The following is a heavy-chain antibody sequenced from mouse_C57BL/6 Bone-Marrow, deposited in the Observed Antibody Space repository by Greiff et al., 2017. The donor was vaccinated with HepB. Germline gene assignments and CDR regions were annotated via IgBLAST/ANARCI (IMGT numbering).Heavy chain of an antibody. CDR1: GYTFTGYW. D-gene: IGHD1-1*01. Sequence: QVQLQQSGAELMKPGASVKLSCKATGYTFTGYWIEWVKQRPGHGLEWIGEILPGSGSTNYNEKFKGKATFTADTSSNTAYMQLGSLTTEDSAIYYCAREWAITTVVATDWYVDVWGTGTTVTVSS. J-gene: IGHJ1*03. CDR3: AREWAITTVVATDWYVDV. CDR2: ILPGSGST. V-gene: IGHV1-9*01.